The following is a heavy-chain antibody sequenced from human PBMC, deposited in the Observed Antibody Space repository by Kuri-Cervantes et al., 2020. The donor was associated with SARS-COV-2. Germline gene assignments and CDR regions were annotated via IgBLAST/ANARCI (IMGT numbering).Heavy chain of an antibody. CDR2: IYHSGST. CDR1: GGSISSGYY. Sequence: SETLSLTCTVSGGSISSGYYWGWIRQPPGKGLEWIGSIYHSGSTYYNPSLKSRVTISVDTSKNQFSLKLSSVTAADTAVYYCARGGPEVVPAAIEYYYYYYYMDVWGKGTTVTVSS. CDR3: ARGGPEVVPAAIEYYYYYYYMDV. V-gene: IGHV4-38-2*02. J-gene: IGHJ6*03. D-gene: IGHD2-2*01.